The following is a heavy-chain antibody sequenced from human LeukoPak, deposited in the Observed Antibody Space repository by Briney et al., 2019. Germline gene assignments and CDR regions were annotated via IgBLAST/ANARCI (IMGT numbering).Heavy chain of an antibody. V-gene: IGHV3-9*01. CDR2: ISWNSGSI. D-gene: IGHD2-2*01. CDR3: ARAVGY. J-gene: IGHJ4*02. CDR1: GFTFDDYA. Sequence: QTGGSLRLSCAASGFTFDDYAMHWVRQAPGKGLEWVSGISWNSGSIGYADSVKGRFTISRDNAKNSLYLQMNSLRAEDTALYYCARAVGYWGQGTLVTVSS.